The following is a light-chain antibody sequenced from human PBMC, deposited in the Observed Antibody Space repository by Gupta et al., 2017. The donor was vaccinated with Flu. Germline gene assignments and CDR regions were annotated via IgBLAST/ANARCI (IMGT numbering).Light chain of an antibody. V-gene: IGKV1-27*01. Sequence: DIQMTQSPSSLSASVGDRVTITCRANQGINNWLAWYQQKPGRVPKLLIDAASTLQSGVPSRFSGSRSGTDFTLAISSLQPEDVATYYCQKYDRAPLTFGGGTRVEL. CDR1: QGINNW. CDR2: AAS. CDR3: QKYDRAPLT. J-gene: IGKJ4*01.